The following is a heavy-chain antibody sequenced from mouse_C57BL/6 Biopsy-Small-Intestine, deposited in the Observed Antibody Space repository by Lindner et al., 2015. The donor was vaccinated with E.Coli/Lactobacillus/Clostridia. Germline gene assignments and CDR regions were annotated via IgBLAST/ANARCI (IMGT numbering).Heavy chain of an antibody. CDR3: ARSDYDYFDY. CDR2: IYPGGGYT. Sequence: QLQGVWSVELVRPGTSVRMSCKASGYTFTNYWIGWAKQRPGHGLEWIGDIYPGGGYTNYNEKFKGKVTLTADKSSSTAYMQFSSLTSEDSAIYYCARSDYDYFDYWGQGTALTVSS. CDR1: GYTFTNYW. D-gene: IGHD2-4*01. J-gene: IGHJ2*01. V-gene: IGHV1-63*01.